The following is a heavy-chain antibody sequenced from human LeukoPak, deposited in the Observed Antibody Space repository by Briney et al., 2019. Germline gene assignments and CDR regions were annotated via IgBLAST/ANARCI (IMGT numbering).Heavy chain of an antibody. J-gene: IGHJ5*02. D-gene: IGHD6-19*01. CDR1: GYTFTGYY. CDR3: AREQWDP. Sequence: ASVKVSCKASGYTFTGYYIHWLRQAPGQGLEWMGRINPNNGDTNYAQKFQGRVTMTRDTSITTAYMELSSLTSDDAAVYFCAREQWDPWGQGILVTVSS. V-gene: IGHV1-2*06. CDR2: INPNNGDT.